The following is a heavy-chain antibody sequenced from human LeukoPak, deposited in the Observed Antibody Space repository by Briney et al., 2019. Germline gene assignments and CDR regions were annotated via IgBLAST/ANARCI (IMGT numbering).Heavy chain of an antibody. CDR1: GFTFISHW. CDR3: ARWGTYSSSWLGAFDI. Sequence: PGGSLRLSCAASGFTFISHWMTWVRQAPGKGLEWVANIKQDGSEKYYVDSVKGRFTISRDNAKNSLYLQMNSLRAEDTAAYYCARWGTYSSSWLGAFDIWGQGTTVTVSS. J-gene: IGHJ3*02. V-gene: IGHV3-7*05. CDR2: IKQDGSEK. D-gene: IGHD6-13*01.